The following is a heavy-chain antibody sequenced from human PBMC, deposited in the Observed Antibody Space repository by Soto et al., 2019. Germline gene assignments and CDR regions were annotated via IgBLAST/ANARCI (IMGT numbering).Heavy chain of an antibody. V-gene: IGHV1-69*13. CDR3: ARDRARYCSGGSCSDFDY. Sequence: SVKVSCQASGGTFSSYAISWVRQAPGQGLEWMGGIIPIFGTANYAQKFQGRVTITADESTSTAYMELSSLRSEDTAVYYCARDRARYCSGGSCSDFDYWGQGTLVTVSS. D-gene: IGHD2-15*01. CDR1: GGTFSSYA. J-gene: IGHJ4*02. CDR2: IIPIFGTA.